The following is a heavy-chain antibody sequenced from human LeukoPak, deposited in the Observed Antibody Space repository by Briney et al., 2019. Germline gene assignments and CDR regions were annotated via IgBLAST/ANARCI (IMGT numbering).Heavy chain of an antibody. CDR1: GFTFSSYS. CDR2: ISSSSSYI. Sequence: PGGSLRLSCAASGFTFSSYSMNWVRQAPGKGLEWVSSISSSSSYIYYADSVKGRFTISRDNAKNSLYLQMNSLRAEDTAVYYCAREDLPPSDYYYYYMDVWGKGTTVTVSS. CDR3: AREDLPPSDYYYYYMDV. V-gene: IGHV3-21*01. J-gene: IGHJ6*03. D-gene: IGHD5/OR15-5a*01.